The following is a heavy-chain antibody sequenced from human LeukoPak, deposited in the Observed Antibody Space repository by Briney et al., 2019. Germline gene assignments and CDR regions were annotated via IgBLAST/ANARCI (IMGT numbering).Heavy chain of an antibody. Sequence: ASVKVSCKASGYTFTSYGISWVRQAPGQGLEWMGGIIPIFGTANYAQKFQGRVTITADESTSTAYMELSSLRSEDTAVYYCARTSPGYSYGDYFDYWGQGTLVTVSS. CDR3: ARTSPGYSYGDYFDY. V-gene: IGHV1-69*01. D-gene: IGHD5-18*01. J-gene: IGHJ4*02. CDR1: GYTFTSYG. CDR2: IIPIFGTA.